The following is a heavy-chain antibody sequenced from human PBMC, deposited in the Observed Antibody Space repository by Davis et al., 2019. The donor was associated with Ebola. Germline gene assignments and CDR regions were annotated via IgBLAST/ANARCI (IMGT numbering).Heavy chain of an antibody. D-gene: IGHD3-10*01. CDR2: INTGNANT. CDR3: TRVGFGELDAFDI. Sequence: AASVKVSCKASGYTLTNYAIHWVRQAPGQRLEWMGWINTGNANTKYSQNFQGRITITRDTSASTAYMELSSPRSEDTAVYYCTRVGFGELDAFDIWGQGTMVTVCS. V-gene: IGHV1-3*04. CDR1: GYTLTNYA. J-gene: IGHJ3*02.